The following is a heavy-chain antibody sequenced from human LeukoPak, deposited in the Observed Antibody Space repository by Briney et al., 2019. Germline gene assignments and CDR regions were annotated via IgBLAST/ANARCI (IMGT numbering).Heavy chain of an antibody. CDR2: ISSSSSTI. Sequence: GGSLRLSCAASGFTFSSYSMNWVRQAPGKGLEWVSYISSSSSTIYYADSVKGRFTISRDNSKNTLYLQMNSLRAENTAVYYCAKAVPEGGVDDYWGQGTLVTVSS. V-gene: IGHV3-48*01. CDR3: AKAVPEGGVDDY. CDR1: GFTFSSYS. J-gene: IGHJ4*02. D-gene: IGHD1-1*01.